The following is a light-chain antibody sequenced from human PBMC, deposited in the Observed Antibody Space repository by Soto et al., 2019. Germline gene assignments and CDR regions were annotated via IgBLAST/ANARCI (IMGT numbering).Light chain of an antibody. CDR3: QQSYSTPWT. Sequence: MHITQCPSSLSSSLSYRVTITFLASQSISSYLNWYQQKPGKAPKLLIYAASSLQSGVPSRFSGSGSGTDFTLTISSLQPEDFATYYCQQSYSTPWTFGQGTKVDI. J-gene: IGKJ1*01. CDR1: QSISSY. CDR2: AAS. V-gene: IGKV1-39*01.